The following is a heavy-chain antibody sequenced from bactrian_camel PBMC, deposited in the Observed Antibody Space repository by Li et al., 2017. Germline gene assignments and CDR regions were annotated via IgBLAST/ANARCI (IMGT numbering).Heavy chain of an antibody. V-gene: IGHV3S40*01. CDR3: VRDRWSGWVTFSIFNY. CDR2: ISDGGNT. CDR1: GFTLSNYA. J-gene: IGHJ4*01. D-gene: IGHD5*01. Sequence: DVQLVESGGGLVQPGGSLRLSCAASGFTLSNYAMHWVRQAPGKGLEWVSGISDGGNTNYADSGKGRLTISRDNAKNTVYLQMNSLKPEDTAVYYCVRDRWSGWVTFSIFNYWGQGTQVTVS.